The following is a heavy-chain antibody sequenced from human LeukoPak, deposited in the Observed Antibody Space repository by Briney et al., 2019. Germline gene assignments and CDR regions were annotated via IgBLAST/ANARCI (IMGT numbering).Heavy chain of an antibody. CDR2: IKEDGSEK. CDR1: GFTSSPYW. Sequence: GGSLRLSCAASGFTSSPYWMSWVRRAPGKGLEWVANIKEDGSEKYYVDSVKGRFTISRDNSKNTLYLQMNSLRAEDTAVYYCAELGITMIGGVWGKGTTVTISS. V-gene: IGHV3-7*01. J-gene: IGHJ6*04. D-gene: IGHD3-10*02. CDR3: AELGITMIGGV.